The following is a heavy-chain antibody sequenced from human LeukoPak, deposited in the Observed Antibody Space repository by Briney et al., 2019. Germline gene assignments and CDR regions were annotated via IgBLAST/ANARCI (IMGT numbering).Heavy chain of an antibody. CDR1: GFSLSTSGVG. Sequence: SGPTLVKPTQTLTLTCTFSGFSLSTSGVGVGWIRQPPGKALEWLALIYWDDDKRYSPSLKSRLTITKDTSKNQAVLTMTNMDPVDTATYYCAHSLYCSGGSCYSSAHYYFDYWGQGTLVTASS. CDR2: IYWDDDK. J-gene: IGHJ4*02. CDR3: AHSLYCSGGSCYSSAHYYFDY. V-gene: IGHV2-5*02. D-gene: IGHD2-15*01.